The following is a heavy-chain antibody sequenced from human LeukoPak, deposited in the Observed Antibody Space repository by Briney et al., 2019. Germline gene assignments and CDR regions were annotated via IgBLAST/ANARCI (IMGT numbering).Heavy chain of an antibody. Sequence: GGSLRLSCVASGFTFRTYGMHWVRQAPGKGLEWVAVMWSDGSSEYYGDSVKGRFTISRDDSKNTVYLQMNSLRAEDTAVYYCARDLYRSSFDYWGQGTLVTVSS. J-gene: IGHJ4*02. D-gene: IGHD6-13*01. CDR2: MWSDGSSE. V-gene: IGHV3-33*01. CDR1: GFTFRTYG. CDR3: ARDLYRSSFDY.